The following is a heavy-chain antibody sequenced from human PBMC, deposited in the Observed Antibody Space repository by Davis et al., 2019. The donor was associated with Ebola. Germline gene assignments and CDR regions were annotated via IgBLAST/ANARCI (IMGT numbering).Heavy chain of an antibody. Sequence: ASVKVSCKASGYTFTTYFMHWVRQAPGQGLEWMGLINPDGGVARYTQKFQGRVTITADDSTRTVYMELSSLRSEDTAVYYCARGRGHYEYSGGDYWGQGTLVTVSS. D-gene: IGHD2-21*01. J-gene: IGHJ4*02. CDR2: INPDGGVA. V-gene: IGHV1-46*01. CDR1: GYTFTTYF. CDR3: ARGRGHYEYSGGDY.